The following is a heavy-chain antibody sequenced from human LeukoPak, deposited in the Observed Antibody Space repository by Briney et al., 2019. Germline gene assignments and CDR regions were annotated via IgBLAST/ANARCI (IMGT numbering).Heavy chain of an antibody. CDR3: ARHSDWDRAFHM. CDR1: GFTFSSYA. CDR2: ISSNGGST. D-gene: IGHD1-26*01. V-gene: IGHV3-64*01. J-gene: IGHJ3*02. Sequence: GGSLRLFCAASGFTFSSYAMRWVRQAPGKGLEYVSAISSNGGSTYYANSAKGRFTISRDNSKNTLYLQMGSVRAEDMAVYYCARHSDWDRAFHMWGQGT.